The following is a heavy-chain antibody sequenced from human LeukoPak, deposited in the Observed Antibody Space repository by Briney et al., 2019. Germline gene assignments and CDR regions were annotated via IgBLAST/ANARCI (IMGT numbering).Heavy chain of an antibody. CDR1: GYPFSGYY. CDR2: ISPYNGDR. CDR3: ARRRWGELSLEFGP. J-gene: IGHJ5*02. D-gene: IGHD3-16*02. Sequence: ASVTVSCKASGYPFSGYYIHWVRQAPGQGPEWMGWISPYNGDRRDALKFQDRVTMTTDTSTTTAYMELRRLRSDDTAVYYCARRRWGELSLEFGPWGKGTLVTVSS. V-gene: IGHV1-2*02.